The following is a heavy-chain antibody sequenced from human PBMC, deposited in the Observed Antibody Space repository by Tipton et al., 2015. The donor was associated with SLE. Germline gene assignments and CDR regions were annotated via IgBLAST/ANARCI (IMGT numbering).Heavy chain of an antibody. CDR2: IYYSGST. Sequence: TLSLTCTVSGGSISSSSYYWGWIRQPPGKGLEWIGSIYYSGSTYYNPSLKSRVTISVDTSKNQFSLKLSSVTAADTAVYYRASFKVSGVEDAFDTWGQGTMVTVSS. CDR1: GGSISSSSYY. D-gene: IGHD5/OR15-5a*01. CDR3: ASFKVSGVEDAFDT. V-gene: IGHV4-39*07. J-gene: IGHJ3*02.